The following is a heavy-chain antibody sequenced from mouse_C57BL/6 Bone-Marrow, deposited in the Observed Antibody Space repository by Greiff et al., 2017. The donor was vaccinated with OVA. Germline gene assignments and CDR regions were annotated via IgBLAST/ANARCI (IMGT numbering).Heavy chain of an antibody. CDR3: ARFGDYVPYFDY. J-gene: IGHJ2*01. D-gene: IGHD2-4*01. CDR2: IYPRSGNT. Sequence: VQLQQSGAELARPGASVKLSCKASGYTFTSYGISWVKQRTGQGLEWIGEIYPRSGNTYYNEKFKGKATLTADKSSSTAYMELRSLTSEDSAVYFCARFGDYVPYFDYWGQGTTLTVSS. V-gene: IGHV1-81*01. CDR1: GYTFTSYG.